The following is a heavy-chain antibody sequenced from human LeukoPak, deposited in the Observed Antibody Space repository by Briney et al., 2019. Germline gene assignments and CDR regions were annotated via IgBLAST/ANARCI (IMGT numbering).Heavy chain of an antibody. D-gene: IGHD6-6*01. CDR1: GFTFSSNG. Sequence: GGSLRLSCTASGFTFSSNGMHWVRQAPGKGLEWVGIIWYDGSNKYYGDSVKGRFTISRDNSKNTLYLQMNSLRVEDTAVYYCAKDVYSSSSFDYWGQGTLVTVSS. J-gene: IGHJ4*02. V-gene: IGHV3-33*06. CDR2: IWYDGSNK. CDR3: AKDVYSSSSFDY.